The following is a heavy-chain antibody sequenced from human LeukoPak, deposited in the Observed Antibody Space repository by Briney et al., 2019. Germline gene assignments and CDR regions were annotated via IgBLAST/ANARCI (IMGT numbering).Heavy chain of an antibody. CDR2: IYYSGST. Sequence: PSQTLSLTCTVSGGSISSGGYYWSWIRQHPGKGLEWIGYIYYSGSTYYNPSLKRRVTISVDTSKNQFSLKLSSVTAADTAVYYCAREKLDDSSGYYYRNFDYWGQGTLVTVSS. CDR1: GGSISSGGYY. J-gene: IGHJ4*02. V-gene: IGHV4-31*03. CDR3: AREKLDDSSGYYYRNFDY. D-gene: IGHD3-22*01.